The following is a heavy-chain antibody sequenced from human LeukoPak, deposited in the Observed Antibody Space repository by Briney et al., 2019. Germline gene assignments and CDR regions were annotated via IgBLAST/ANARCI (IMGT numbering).Heavy chain of an antibody. CDR2: IRGSGGST. J-gene: IGHJ2*01. V-gene: IGHV3-23*01. CDR1: GFTFTSYA. D-gene: IGHD3-22*01. Sequence: QPGGSLRFSCAASGFTFTSYAMSWLRQAPGKGLKWVSAIRGSGGSTNYADSVRVRFTISRDNSKNTLYLQMNSLREEDTAVYYCAKVLGYGDSSYWYFDLWGRGTLVTVSS. CDR3: AKVLGYGDSSYWYFDL.